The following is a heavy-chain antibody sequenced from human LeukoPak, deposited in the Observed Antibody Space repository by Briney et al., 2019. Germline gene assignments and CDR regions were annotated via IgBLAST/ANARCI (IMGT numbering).Heavy chain of an antibody. CDR3: ARDFPAGDWSFDL. CDR1: GYTFTSYS. Sequence: ASVKVSCKASGYTFTSYSMNWVRQAPGQGLEYMGWINANTGNPTYAQGFTGRFVFSLDNSVRTAYLQSSSLKPQDTSAYYRARDFPAGDWSFDLWGRGTLVTVSS. CDR2: INANTGNP. V-gene: IGHV7-4-1*02. D-gene: IGHD1-14*01. J-gene: IGHJ2*01.